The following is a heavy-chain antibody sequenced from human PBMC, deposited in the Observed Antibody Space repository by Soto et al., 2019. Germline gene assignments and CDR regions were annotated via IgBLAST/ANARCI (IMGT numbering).Heavy chain of an antibody. CDR1: GFSFNNYA. V-gene: IGHV3-23*01. J-gene: IGHJ4*02. CDR2: FSAGGRA. D-gene: IGHD4-17*01. CDR3: AKESLPEHYGDTLFDY. Sequence: EVQLLESGGALVRPGGSLRLSCAASGFSFNNYALSWVRQAPGNGLVWVSTFSAGGRAYYAASVQGRFTIARDSSQDTVHLQLSDLRPEDTAVYYCAKESLPEHYGDTLFDYWGQGTRVTASS.